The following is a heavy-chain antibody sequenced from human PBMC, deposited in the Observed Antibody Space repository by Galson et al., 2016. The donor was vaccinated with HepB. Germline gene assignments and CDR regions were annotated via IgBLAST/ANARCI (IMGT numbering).Heavy chain of an antibody. V-gene: IGHV4-59*01. Sequence: SETLSLTCTVSGDSMRNYYWAWIRQPPGKGLEWIGYIYYSGITDYNPSLKSRVSISVDTSKNQFSLKLTSVTAADTAVYYCAKARLARFDYWGQGTLVTVSS. CDR3: AKARLARFDY. CDR2: IYYSGIT. CDR1: GDSMRNYY. J-gene: IGHJ4*02.